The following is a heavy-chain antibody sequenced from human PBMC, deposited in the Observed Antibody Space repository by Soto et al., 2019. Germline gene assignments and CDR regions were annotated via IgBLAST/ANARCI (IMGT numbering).Heavy chain of an antibody. D-gene: IGHD2-21*02. J-gene: IGHJ3*02. V-gene: IGHV4-61*01. CDR2: IYYSGST. CDR3: ARVSGVGYFGGDCHPYDGAIHI. Sequence: PSETLSLACTVSGGSVSSGSYYWSWIRQPPGKGLEWIGYIYYSGSTNYNPSLKSRVTISVDTSKNQFSLKLSSVTAADTAVYYCARVSGVGYFGGDCHPYDGAIHIPGQATMVT. CDR1: GGSVSSGSYY.